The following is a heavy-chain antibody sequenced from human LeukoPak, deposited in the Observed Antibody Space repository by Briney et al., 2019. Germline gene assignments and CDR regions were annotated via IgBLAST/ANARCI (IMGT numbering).Heavy chain of an antibody. V-gene: IGHV1-46*01. CDR3: ARAGGEYYYDSSGYNIDY. CDR2: INPSGGST. Sequence: ASVKVSCKASGYTFTSYYMHWVRQAPGQGLEWMGIINPSGGSTSYAQKFQGRVTMTRDTSTSTVYMELSSLGSEDTAVYYCARAGGEYYYDSSGYNIDYWGQGTLVTVSS. CDR1: GYTFTSYY. D-gene: IGHD3-22*01. J-gene: IGHJ4*02.